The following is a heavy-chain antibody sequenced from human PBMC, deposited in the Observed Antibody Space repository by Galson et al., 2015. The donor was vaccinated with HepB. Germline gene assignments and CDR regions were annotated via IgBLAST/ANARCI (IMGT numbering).Heavy chain of an antibody. V-gene: IGHV3-30-3*01. Sequence: SLRLSCAASGFTFTSFAIYWVRQAPGKGLEWVAVTSYDGTNTYYADSVRGRFTISRDNSKNTLYLEMNSLRGEDTAVYYCARPTLPRFYCSGGSCYALEYWGRGTVVTVSS. J-gene: IGHJ4*02. D-gene: IGHD2-15*01. CDR1: GFTFTSFA. CDR2: TSYDGTNT. CDR3: ARPTLPRFYCSGGSCYALEY.